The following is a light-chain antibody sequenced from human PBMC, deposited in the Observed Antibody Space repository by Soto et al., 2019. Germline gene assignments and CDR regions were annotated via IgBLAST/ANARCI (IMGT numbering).Light chain of an antibody. J-gene: IGKJ2*01. CDR3: QQSYTTPYT. V-gene: IGKV1-39*01. Sequence: DIQMTQSPSSLPASVGDRVTLTCRASQSISTYLNWYQQKPWKAPKLLIYAASSLQSGVPSRLSGSGSGTDFTLTISSLQPEDFATYYYQQSYTTPYTLGQGTKLEIK. CDR1: QSISTY. CDR2: AAS.